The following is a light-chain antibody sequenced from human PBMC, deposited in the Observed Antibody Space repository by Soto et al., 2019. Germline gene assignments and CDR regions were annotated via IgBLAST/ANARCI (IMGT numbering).Light chain of an antibody. CDR1: QSVSSSY. V-gene: IGKV3-20*01. Sequence: EIVLTQSPGTLSLSPGERATLSCRASQSVSSSYLAWYQQKPGQAPRLLIYGAAIRATGIPDRFSGSGSGTDFNLTISKLEHEDFAVYYCQKYGSAPRTFGQGTKEEIK. CDR2: GAA. CDR3: QKYGSAPRT. J-gene: IGKJ1*01.